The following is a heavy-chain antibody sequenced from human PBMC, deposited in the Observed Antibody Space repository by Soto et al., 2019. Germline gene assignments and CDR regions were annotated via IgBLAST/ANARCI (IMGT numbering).Heavy chain of an antibody. V-gene: IGHV1-46*01. CDR2: INPSGGST. J-gene: IGHJ6*02. CDR3: ARDGSSTTRGYYYYGMDV. CDR1: GYTFTSYY. Sequence: ASVKVSCKASGYTFTSYYMHWVRQAPGQGLEWMGIINPSGGSTSYAQKFQGRVTMTRDTSTSTAYMELGSLRSEDTAVYYCARDGSSTTRGYYYYGMDVWGQGTTVTVSS. D-gene: IGHD2-2*01.